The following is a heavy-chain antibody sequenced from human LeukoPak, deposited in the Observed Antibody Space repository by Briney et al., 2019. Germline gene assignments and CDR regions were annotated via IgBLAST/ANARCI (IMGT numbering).Heavy chain of an antibody. V-gene: IGHV1-69*13. CDR1: GGTFSSYA. J-gene: IGHJ4*02. CDR3: ARDPPSYYDSSGYP. CDR2: IIPIFGTA. D-gene: IGHD3-22*01. Sequence: SVKVSCKASGGTFSSYAISWVRQAPRQGLEWMGGIIPIFGTANYAQKFQGRVTITADESTSTAYMELSSLRSEDTAVYYCARDPPSYYDSSGYPWGQGTLVTVSS.